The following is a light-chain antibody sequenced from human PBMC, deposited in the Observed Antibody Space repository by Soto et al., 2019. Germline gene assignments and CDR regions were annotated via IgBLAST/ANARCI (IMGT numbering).Light chain of an antibody. V-gene: IGKV3-15*01. CDR1: QSVSSN. CDR3: QQYNNWPRT. CDR2: GAS. Sequence: EILRTQSPDTLSVPPGESAPLSCRASQSVSSNLAWYQQKPGQAPRLLIYGASTRATGIPARFSGSGSGTEFTLTISSLQSEDFAVYYCQQYNNWPRTFGQGTKVDIK. J-gene: IGKJ1*01.